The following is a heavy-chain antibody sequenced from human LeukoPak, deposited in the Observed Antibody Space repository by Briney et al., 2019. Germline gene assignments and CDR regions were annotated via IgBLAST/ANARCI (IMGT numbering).Heavy chain of an antibody. D-gene: IGHD3-22*01. CDR2: IYSGGST. CDR3: AREAENNYYDSSGYYQPPFDY. CDR1: GFTVSSNY. V-gene: IGHV3-66*01. Sequence: PGGSLRLSCAASGFTVSSNYMSWVRQAPGKGLEWVSVIYSGGSTYYADSVKGRFTISRDNSKNTLYLQMNSLRAEDTAVYYCAREAENNYYDSSGYYQPPFDYWGQGTLVTVSS. J-gene: IGHJ4*02.